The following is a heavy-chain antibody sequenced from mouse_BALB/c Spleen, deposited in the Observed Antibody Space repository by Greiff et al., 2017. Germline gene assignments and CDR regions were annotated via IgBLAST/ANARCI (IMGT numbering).Heavy chain of an antibody. Sequence: EVQLVESGPGLVKPSQSLSLTCSVTGYSITSGYYWNWIRQFPGNKLEWMGYISYDGSNNYNPSLKNRISITRDTSKNQFFLKLNSVTTEDTATYYCARGLYWGQGTLVTVSA. CDR1: GYSITSGYY. J-gene: IGHJ3*01. CDR2: ISYDGSN. CDR3: ARGLY. V-gene: IGHV3-6*02. D-gene: IGHD6-1*01.